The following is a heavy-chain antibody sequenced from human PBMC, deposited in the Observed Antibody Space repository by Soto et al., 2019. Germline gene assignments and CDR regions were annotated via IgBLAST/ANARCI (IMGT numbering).Heavy chain of an antibody. V-gene: IGHV1-24*01. J-gene: IGHJ4*02. D-gene: IGHD3-22*01. CDR3: ARDPQNYYDSSGYMKPGFDY. CDR2: FDPEDGET. Sequence: ASVKVSCKVSGYTLTELSMHWVRQAPGKGLEWMGGFDPEDGETIYAQKFQGRVTMTEDTSTDTAYMELSSLRSEDTAVYYCARDPQNYYDSSGYMKPGFDYWGQGTLVTVSS. CDR1: GYTLTELS.